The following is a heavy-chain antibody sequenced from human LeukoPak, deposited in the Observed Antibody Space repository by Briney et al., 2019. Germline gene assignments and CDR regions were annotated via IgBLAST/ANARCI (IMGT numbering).Heavy chain of an antibody. CDR3: ATGINYNSGWYGSFDS. CDR1: GYSFTYYY. Sequence: SVTVSFKASGYSFTYYYIHWLRQAPGQGLEWIGCNKPNTGGTKYPKQFQGRITMPRDTSISTAYMELTKLRFDDTAVYSCATGINYNSGWYGSFDSWGQGSLVTVSS. CDR2: NKPNTGGT. D-gene: IGHD6-19*01. V-gene: IGHV1-2*02. J-gene: IGHJ4*02.